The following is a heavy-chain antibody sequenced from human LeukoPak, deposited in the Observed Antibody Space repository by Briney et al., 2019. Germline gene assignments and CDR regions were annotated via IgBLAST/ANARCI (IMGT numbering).Heavy chain of an antibody. CDR2: ISSSSRTI. CDR1: GFIFSSFS. D-gene: IGHD3-22*01. J-gene: IGHJ4*02. Sequence: GGSLRLSCAASGFIFSSFSMNWVRQAPGKRLEWISYISSSSRTIYYADSVKGRFTISRDNAKNSLYLQMNSLRAEDTAVYYCARDLHFRVYDSSINYPYWGQGTLVTVSS. CDR3: ARDLHFRVYDSSINYPY. V-gene: IGHV3-48*01.